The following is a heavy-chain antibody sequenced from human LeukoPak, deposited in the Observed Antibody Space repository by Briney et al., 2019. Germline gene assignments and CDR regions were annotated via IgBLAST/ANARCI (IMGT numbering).Heavy chain of an antibody. CDR1: GGSFSGYY. J-gene: IGHJ6*03. D-gene: IGHD2-2*01. CDR3: ARGRTGVVVVPAARYYMDV. CDR2: INHSGST. V-gene: IGHV4-34*01. Sequence: SETLSLTCAVYGGSFSGYYWSWIRQLPGKGLEWIGEINHSGSTNYNPSLKSRVTISVDTSKNQFSLKLSSVTAADTAVYYCARGRTGVVVVPAARYYMDVWGRGTTVTVSS.